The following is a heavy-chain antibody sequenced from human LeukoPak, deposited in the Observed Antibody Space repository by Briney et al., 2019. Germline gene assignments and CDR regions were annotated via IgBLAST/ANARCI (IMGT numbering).Heavy chain of an antibody. J-gene: IGHJ6*03. D-gene: IGHD4-17*01. Sequence: GGSLRLSCAASGFTFSSYEMNWVRQAPGKGLEWVSYISSSGSTIYYADSVKGRFTISRDNAKNSLYLQMNSLRAEDTAVYYCARGAFATVTPTYYYYYYCMDVWGKGTTVTISS. CDR2: ISSSGSTI. CDR1: GFTFSSYE. CDR3: ARGAFATVTPTYYYYYYCMDV. V-gene: IGHV3-48*03.